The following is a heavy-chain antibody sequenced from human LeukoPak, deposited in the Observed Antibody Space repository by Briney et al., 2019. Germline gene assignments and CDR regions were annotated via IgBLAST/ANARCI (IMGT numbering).Heavy chain of an antibody. D-gene: IGHD2-2*01. CDR2: ISPYNGKT. CDR1: GYTFTSYG. CDR3: VRESYCSSTSCYSDHYYYGMDV. Sequence: GASVKVSCKASGYTFTSYGISWVRQAPGQGLEWMGWISPYNGKTNYAQKLQGRVTMTTDTSTSTAYMELRSLRSDDTAVYYCVRESYCSSTSCYSDHYYYGMDVWGQGTTVTVSS. V-gene: IGHV1-18*01. J-gene: IGHJ6*02.